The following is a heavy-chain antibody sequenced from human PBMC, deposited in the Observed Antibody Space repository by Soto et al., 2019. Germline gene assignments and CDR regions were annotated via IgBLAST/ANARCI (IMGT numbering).Heavy chain of an antibody. Sequence: SETLSLTCSVSGGSVSSGGYSWSWIRQPPGKGLEWIGFISPSGSPDYNPSLKSRVTISVDRSKNQISLELSSVTAADTAVYYCTRGVLAWGQGTLVTVSS. CDR1: GGSVSSGGYS. CDR3: TRGVLA. V-gene: IGHV4-30-2*01. CDR2: ISPSGSP. D-gene: IGHD2-8*01. J-gene: IGHJ4*02.